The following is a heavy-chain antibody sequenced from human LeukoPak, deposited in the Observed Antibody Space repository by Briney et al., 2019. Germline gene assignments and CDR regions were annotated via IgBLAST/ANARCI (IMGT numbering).Heavy chain of an antibody. V-gene: IGHV1-2*02. CDR1: GYTFTGYY. CDR2: INPNSGGT. D-gene: IGHD5-18*01. J-gene: IGHJ4*02. CDR3: ARDPMDTAMVTGGY. Sequence: GASVKVSCKASGYTFTGYYMHWVRQAPGQGLEWMGWINPNSGGTNYAQKFQGRVTMTRDTSISTVYMELSRLRSDDTAVYYCARDPMDTAMVTGGYWGQGTLVTVSS.